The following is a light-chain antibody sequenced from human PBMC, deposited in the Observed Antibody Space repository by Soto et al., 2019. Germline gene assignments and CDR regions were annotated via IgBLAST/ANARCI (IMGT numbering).Light chain of an antibody. J-gene: IGKJ1*01. V-gene: IGKV1-9*01. CDR2: AAS. CDR1: QGISSY. Sequence: DIQLTQSPSFLSASVGDRVTITWRASQGISSYLAWYQQKPGKAPKLLIYAASTLQSGVPSRFSGSGSGTEFTLTISSLQPEDFATYYCQQLNSYPQTFGQGTKVEIK. CDR3: QQLNSYPQT.